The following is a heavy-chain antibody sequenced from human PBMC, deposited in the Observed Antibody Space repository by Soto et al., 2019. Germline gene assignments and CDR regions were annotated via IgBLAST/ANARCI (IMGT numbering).Heavy chain of an antibody. D-gene: IGHD1-1*01. CDR2: IIPIFGTA. CDR3: ARDLWGGTYYGMDV. Sequence: SVKVSCKASGGTFSSYAISWVRQAPGQGLEWMGGIIPIFGTANYAQKFQGRVTITADKSTSTAYMELSSLRSEDTAAYYCARDLWGGTYYGMDVWGQGTTVTVSS. CDR1: GGTFSSYA. V-gene: IGHV1-69*06. J-gene: IGHJ6*02.